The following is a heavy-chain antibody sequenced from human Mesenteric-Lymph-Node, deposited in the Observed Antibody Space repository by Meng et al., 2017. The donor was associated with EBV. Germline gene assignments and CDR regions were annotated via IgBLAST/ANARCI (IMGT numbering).Heavy chain of an antibody. CDR2: IIPVFGTP. Sequence: QVQLVQSGAEVKKPGSSVTVSCKASGDTFSTHFISWVRQAPGQGLEWMGGIIPVFGTPNYAQKFQARVTITAHESTNTVYMELSNLRSEDTAVYFCASGREETSTPDFDYWGQGPLVTVSS. CDR3: ASGREETSTPDFDY. D-gene: IGHD6-6*01. J-gene: IGHJ4*02. CDR1: GDTFSTHF. V-gene: IGHV1-69*01.